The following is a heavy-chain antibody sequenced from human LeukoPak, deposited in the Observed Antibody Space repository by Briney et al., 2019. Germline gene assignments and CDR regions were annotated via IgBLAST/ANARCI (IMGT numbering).Heavy chain of an antibody. Sequence: PSETLSLTCTVSGGSISSGDYYWSWIRQPPGTGLEWIGYIYYSGSTYYNPSLKSRVTISVDTSKNQFSLKLSSVTAADTAVYYCARSEYDSSGYHPYDYWGQGTLVTVSS. J-gene: IGHJ4*02. CDR3: ARSEYDSSGYHPYDY. CDR1: GGSISSGDYY. CDR2: IYYSGST. D-gene: IGHD3-22*01. V-gene: IGHV4-30-4*01.